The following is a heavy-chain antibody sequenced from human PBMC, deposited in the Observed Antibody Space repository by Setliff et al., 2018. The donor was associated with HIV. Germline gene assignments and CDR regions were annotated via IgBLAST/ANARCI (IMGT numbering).Heavy chain of an antibody. V-gene: IGHV4-59*08. CDR3: ARGLTAPAAAGS. CDR2: IYNSEMI. J-gene: IGHJ5*02. CDR1: GASISSDT. Sequence: SETLSLTCIVSGASISSDTWSWIRQPPGKGLQWIGFIYNSEMINYNPSLKSRVSMSLDTSKNQFSLNLKSVTAADTAIYYCARGLTAPAAAGSWGQGMLVTVSS. D-gene: IGHD6-13*01.